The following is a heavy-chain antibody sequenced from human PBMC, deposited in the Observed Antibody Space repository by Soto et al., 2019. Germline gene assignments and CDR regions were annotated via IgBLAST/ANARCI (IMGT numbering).Heavy chain of an antibody. CDR3: VRHPRILVPRQHDYYFDT. V-gene: IGHV4-39*01. CDR2: IFYSGST. Sequence: RSLTCHVSGASISSRNYYWVWIRQPPGKVLEWFGSIFYSGSTYYNPSLKSRVTISIVTSQNQFSLRLTSLTAADTAVYYCVRHPRILVPRQHDYYFDTWGHGNEMTVSS. CDR1: GASISSRNYY. D-gene: IGHD2-8*02. J-gene: IGHJ4*03.